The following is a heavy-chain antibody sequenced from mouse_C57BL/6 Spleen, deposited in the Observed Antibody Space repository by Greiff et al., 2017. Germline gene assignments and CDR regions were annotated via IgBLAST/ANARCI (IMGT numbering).Heavy chain of an antibody. CDR2: ILPGSGST. D-gene: IGHD1-1*02. CDR3: AGYYGSRQVWFAY. V-gene: IGHV1-9*01. J-gene: IGHJ3*01. Sequence: QVQLKQSGAELVKPGASVKLSCKASGYTFTGYWIDWVKQRPGHGLEWIGEILPGSGSTNYNEKFKVKATFTADTTSNTAYMKLRSVTTGDTDYYACAGYYGSRQVWFAYWGKGTMVTVSA. CDR1: GYTFTGYW.